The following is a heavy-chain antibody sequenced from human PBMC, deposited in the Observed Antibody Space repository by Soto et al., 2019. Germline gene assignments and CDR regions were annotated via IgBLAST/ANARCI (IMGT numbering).Heavy chain of an antibody. J-gene: IGHJ6*02. CDR3: ARGTGDDFWSGSLPAQDKGVYYYGMDV. CDR2: IIPIFGTA. D-gene: IGHD3-3*01. Sequence: SVKVSCKASGGTFSSYAISWVRQAPGQGLEWMGGIIPIFGTANYAQKFQGRVTITADESTSTAYMELSSLRSEDTAVYYCARGTGDDFWSGSLPAQDKGVYYYGMDVWGQGTTVTVSS. V-gene: IGHV1-69*13. CDR1: GGTFSSYA.